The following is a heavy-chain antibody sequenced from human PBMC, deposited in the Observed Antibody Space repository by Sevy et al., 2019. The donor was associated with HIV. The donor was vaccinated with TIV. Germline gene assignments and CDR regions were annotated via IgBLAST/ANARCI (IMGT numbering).Heavy chain of an antibody. CDR1: GFTFSDYY. Sequence: GGSLRLSCAASGFTFSDYYMSWIRQAPGKGLEWVSYISSSGSTIYYADSVKGRFTISRDNAKNSLYLQMNSLRAEDTAVYYCARAQLHPDIVVVPAAFDYYYGMDVWGQGTTVTVSS. CDR2: ISSSGSTI. V-gene: IGHV3-11*01. D-gene: IGHD2-2*01. J-gene: IGHJ6*02. CDR3: ARAQLHPDIVVVPAAFDYYYGMDV.